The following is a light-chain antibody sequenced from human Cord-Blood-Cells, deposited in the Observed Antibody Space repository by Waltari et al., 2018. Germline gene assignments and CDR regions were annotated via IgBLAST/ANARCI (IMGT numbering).Light chain of an antibody. J-gene: IGKJ2*01. CDR1: QGISSY. CDR2: AAS. V-gene: IGKV1D-8*01. CDR3: QQYYSFPYT. Sequence: VMLMNPSPSLLSASTGDRVTISCRISQGISSYLAWYQQKPGKAPELLIYAASTLQSGVPSRFSGSGSGTDFTLTISCLQSEDFATYYCQQYYSFPYTFGQGTKLEIK.